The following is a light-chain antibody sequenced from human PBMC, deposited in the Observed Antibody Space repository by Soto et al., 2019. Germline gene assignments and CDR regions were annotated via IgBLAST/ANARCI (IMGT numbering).Light chain of an antibody. J-gene: IGLJ1*01. CDR1: SGSLASNY. CDR3: QSYESSLYV. V-gene: IGLV6-57*04. CDR2: EDY. Sequence: NFMLTQPHSVSESPGKTVTISCTRSSGSLASNYVQWYQQRPGSAPTTVIFEDYQRPSGVPDRFSGSIDSSSNSASLTISGLQTEDEADYYCQSYESSLYVFGTGTKLTVL.